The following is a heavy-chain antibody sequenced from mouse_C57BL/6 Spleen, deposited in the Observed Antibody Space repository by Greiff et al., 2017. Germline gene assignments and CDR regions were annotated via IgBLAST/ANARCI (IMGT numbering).Heavy chain of an antibody. Sequence: QVQLKASGAELARPGASVKLSCKASGYTFTSYGISWVKQRTGQGLEWIGEIYPRSGNTYYNEKFKGKATLTADQSSSTAYMELRSLTSEDSAVYFCARPVLDYDAMDYWGTGTSGTVSS. CDR3: ARPVLDYDAMDY. CDR2: IYPRSGNT. CDR1: GYTFTSYG. V-gene: IGHV1-81*01. D-gene: IGHD1-1*01. J-gene: IGHJ4*01.